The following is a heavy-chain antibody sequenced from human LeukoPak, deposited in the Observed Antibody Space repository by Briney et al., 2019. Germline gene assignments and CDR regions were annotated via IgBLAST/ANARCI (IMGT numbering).Heavy chain of an antibody. Sequence: GGSLRLSCAASGFTFSSYGMHWVRQAPGKGLEWVAVISYDGSNKYYADSVKGRFTISRDNSKNTLYLQMNSLRAEDTAVYYCAKDRGLRYFDWLFDYWGQGTLVTVSS. CDR2: ISYDGSNK. D-gene: IGHD3-9*01. J-gene: IGHJ4*02. V-gene: IGHV3-30*18. CDR1: GFTFSSYG. CDR3: AKDRGLRYFDWLFDY.